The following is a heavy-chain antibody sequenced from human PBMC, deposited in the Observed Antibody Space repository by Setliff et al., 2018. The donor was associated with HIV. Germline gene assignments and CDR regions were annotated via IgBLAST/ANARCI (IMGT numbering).Heavy chain of an antibody. CDR3: VRGALLAVFDFDH. CDR1: GYTFTTYS. CDR2: INVGKGDT. Sequence: ASVKVSCKASGYTFTTYSIHWVRQAPGQSLEWMGWINVGKGDTKYSQELQGRITITRDTSANTAYMELSSLRSDDTAVYFCVRGALLAVFDFDHWGQGTQVTVSS. J-gene: IGHJ4*02. V-gene: IGHV1-3*01. D-gene: IGHD3-10*01.